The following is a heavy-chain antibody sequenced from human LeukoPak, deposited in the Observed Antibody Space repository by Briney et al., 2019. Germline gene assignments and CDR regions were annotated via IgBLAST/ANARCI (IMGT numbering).Heavy chain of an antibody. Sequence: SETLSLTCNVSGGSIDNYYWSWIRQPPGKGLEYIGYIFYSGTTNYNPSLKSRVTMSVVTPKNQFSLKLSSVTAADTAVYYCARDDDFWSGQVFDIWGQGTMVTVSS. D-gene: IGHD3-3*01. CDR2: IFYSGTT. V-gene: IGHV4-59*12. CDR1: GGSIDNYY. J-gene: IGHJ3*02. CDR3: ARDDDFWSGQVFDI.